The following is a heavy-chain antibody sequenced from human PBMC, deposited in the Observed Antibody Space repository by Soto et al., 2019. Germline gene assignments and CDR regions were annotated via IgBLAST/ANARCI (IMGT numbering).Heavy chain of an antibody. Sequence: EVQLLESGGGLVQSGGSLRLSCAASGFTFSSYAMRWVRQAPGKGLEWVSAISGSGDSTYYTDSVKGRFTISRDNSKNTLYLQMNSLRAEDTAVYYCARRGPGTYFDYWGQGTLVTVSS. CDR3: ARRGPGTYFDY. V-gene: IGHV3-23*01. D-gene: IGHD6-13*01. J-gene: IGHJ4*02. CDR1: GFTFSSYA. CDR2: ISGSGDST.